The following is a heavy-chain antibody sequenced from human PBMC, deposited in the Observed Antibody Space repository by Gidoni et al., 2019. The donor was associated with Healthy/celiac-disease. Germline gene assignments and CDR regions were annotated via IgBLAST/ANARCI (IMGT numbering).Heavy chain of an antibody. D-gene: IGHD2-8*01. CDR2: IFSTDEK. CDR3: AHSGVLMVYALDY. CDR1: GFSLSNARMG. V-gene: IGHV2-26*01. J-gene: IGHJ4*02. Sequence: QVTLKESGPVLVKPTETLTLTCPVSGFSLSNARMGVSWIRQPPGKALEWLAHIFSTDEKSYSTSLKSRLTISKDTSKSQVVLTMTNMDPVDTATYYCAHSGVLMVYALDYWGQGTLVTVSS.